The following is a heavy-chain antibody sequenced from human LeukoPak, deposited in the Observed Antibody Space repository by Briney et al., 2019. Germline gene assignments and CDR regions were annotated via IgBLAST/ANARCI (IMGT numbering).Heavy chain of an antibody. CDR1: GYSFTSYW. Sequence: GESLKISCKGSGYSFTSYWIGWVRQMPGKGLEWMGIIYPGDSDTRYSPSFQGQVTISADKSISTAYLQWSSLKASDTAMYYCARSCAAATGTIGWFDPWGQGTLVTVSS. V-gene: IGHV5-51*01. J-gene: IGHJ5*02. CDR3: ARSCAAATGTIGWFDP. CDR2: IYPGDSDT. D-gene: IGHD6-13*01.